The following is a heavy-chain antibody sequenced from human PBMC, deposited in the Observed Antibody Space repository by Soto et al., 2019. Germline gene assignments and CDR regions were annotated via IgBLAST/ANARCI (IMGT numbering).Heavy chain of an antibody. D-gene: IGHD5-12*01. J-gene: IGHJ4*02. CDR2: IWYDGSNK. CDR1: GFTFSSYG. V-gene: IGHV3-33*01. Sequence: GGSLRLSCAASGFTFSSYGMHWVRQAPGKGLEWVAVIWYDGSNKYYADSVKGRFTISRDNSKNTLYLQMNSLRAEDTAVYYCARDPLEYSGYDSGFDYWGQGTLVTVSS. CDR3: ARDPLEYSGYDSGFDY.